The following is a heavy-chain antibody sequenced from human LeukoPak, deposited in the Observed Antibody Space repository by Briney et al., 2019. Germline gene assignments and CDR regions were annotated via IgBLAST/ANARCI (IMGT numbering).Heavy chain of an antibody. D-gene: IGHD6-13*01. CDR2: ISYSGST. CDR3: AKQQLVRCFDY. V-gene: IGHV4-39*01. CDR1: GGSISSSRYY. J-gene: IGHJ4*02. Sequence: SETLSLTCTVSGGSISSSRYYWGWLRQPPGKGLDWIGSISYSGSTYYNPSLKSRVTISVDTSKTQFSLKLSSVAAADTAVYYCAKQQLVRCFDYWGQGTLVTVSS.